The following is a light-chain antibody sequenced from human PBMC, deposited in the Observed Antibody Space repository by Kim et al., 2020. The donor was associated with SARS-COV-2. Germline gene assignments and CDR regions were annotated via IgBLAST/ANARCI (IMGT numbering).Light chain of an antibody. Sequence: AFVGDRFAITCRASQGISSTLAWYQQKPGKAPELLIHDASSLESGFPSRFSGSGYGTDFTLTISSLQPEDFATYYCQQYNIYPLTFGGGTKVDIK. J-gene: IGKJ4*01. V-gene: IGKV1-13*02. CDR2: DAS. CDR1: QGISST. CDR3: QQYNIYPLT.